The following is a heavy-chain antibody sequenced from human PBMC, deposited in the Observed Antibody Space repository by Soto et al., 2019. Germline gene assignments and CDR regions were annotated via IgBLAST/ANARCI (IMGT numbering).Heavy chain of an antibody. J-gene: IGHJ4*02. D-gene: IGHD2-2*01. CDR1: GYTFTGYY. CDR3: ASLIVVVPAAMKEAFDY. Sequence: QVQLVQSGAEVKKPGASVKVSCKASGYTFTGYYMHWVRQAPGQGLEWMGWINPNSGGTNYAQKFQGRVTMTRDTSIITAYMELSSLRADDTAVYYCASLIVVVPAAMKEAFDYWGQGTLVTVSS. V-gene: IGHV1-2*02. CDR2: INPNSGGT.